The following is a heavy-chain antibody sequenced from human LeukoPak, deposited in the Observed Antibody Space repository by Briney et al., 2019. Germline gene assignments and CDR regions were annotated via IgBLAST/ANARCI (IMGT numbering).Heavy chain of an antibody. J-gene: IGHJ3*02. V-gene: IGHV3-23*01. CDR2: ISGSGGST. CDR3: AKDLYPQVVVVPYANAFDI. Sequence: GGSLRLSCAASGFTFSSYAMSWVRQAPGKGLEWVSAISGSGGSTYYADSVKGRFTISRDNSKNTLYLQMNSLRAEDTAVYYCAKDLYPQVVVVPYANAFDIWGQGTMVTVSS. D-gene: IGHD2-21*01. CDR1: GFTFSSYA.